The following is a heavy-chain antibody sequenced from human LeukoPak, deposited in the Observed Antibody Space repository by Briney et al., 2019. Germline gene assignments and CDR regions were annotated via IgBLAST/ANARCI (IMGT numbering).Heavy chain of an antibody. CDR1: GGSISSGSYY. CDR2: IYYSGNT. D-gene: IGHD3-16*01. CDR3: ARGAMIAGPV. J-gene: IGHJ4*02. V-gene: IGHV4-39*01. Sequence: PSETLSLTCTVSGGSISSGSYYWGWIRQPPGKGLEWIGSIYYSGNTYYNPSLKSRVTISVDTSKNQFSLKLSSVTAADTAVYYCARGAMIAGPVWGQGTLVTVSS.